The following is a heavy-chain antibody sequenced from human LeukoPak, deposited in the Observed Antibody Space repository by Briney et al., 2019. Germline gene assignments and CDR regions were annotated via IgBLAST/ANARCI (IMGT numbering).Heavy chain of an antibody. CDR1: GFTFSSYA. CDR2: ISSSGSTI. V-gene: IGHV3-48*03. D-gene: IGHD3-10*01. Sequence: GGSLRLSCAASGFTFSSYAMSWVRQAPGKGLEWVSYISSSGSTIYYADSVKGRFTISRDNAKNSLYLQMNSLRAEDTAVYYCARDEGFGELFFDYWGQGTLVTVSS. J-gene: IGHJ4*02. CDR3: ARDEGFGELFFDY.